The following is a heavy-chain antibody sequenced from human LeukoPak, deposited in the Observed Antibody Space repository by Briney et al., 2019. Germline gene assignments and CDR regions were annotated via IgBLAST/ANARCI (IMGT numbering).Heavy chain of an antibody. Sequence: GGSLRLSCAASGFTFSSYGMNWVRQAPGKGLEWVSSISSSSSYIYYADSVKGRFTISRDNAKNSLYLQMNSLRAEDTAVYYCARGIAVAGGLDYWGQGTLVTVSS. V-gene: IGHV3-21*01. CDR1: GFTFSSYG. D-gene: IGHD6-19*01. J-gene: IGHJ4*02. CDR2: ISSSSSYI. CDR3: ARGIAVAGGLDY.